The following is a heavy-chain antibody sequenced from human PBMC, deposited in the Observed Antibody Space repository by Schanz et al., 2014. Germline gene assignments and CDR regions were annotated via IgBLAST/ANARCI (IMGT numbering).Heavy chain of an antibody. CDR3: ASARCFTCPDYWFAP. V-gene: IGHV3-48*02. CDR1: GEKGREGG. J-gene: IGHJ5*02. Sequence: EVQLEEEGGGREKKGGEGRGGGGGAGEKGREGGRGGGGRAGVKGCEWISYISSYSTIHYADSVKGRFTISRDNARNSLFLQMNSLRDEDTAVYYCASARCFTCPDYWFAPWGQGTLVTVSS. D-gene: IGHD3-16*01. CDR2: ISSYSTI.